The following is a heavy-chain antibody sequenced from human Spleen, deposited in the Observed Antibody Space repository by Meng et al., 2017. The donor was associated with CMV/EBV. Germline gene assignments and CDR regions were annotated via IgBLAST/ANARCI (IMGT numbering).Heavy chain of an antibody. CDR2: INHSGST. Sequence: HVQLKQWGAGLLKPSGPLVPTCALYGGSFSGYYWSWIRQPPGKGLEWIGEINHSGSTNYNPSLKSRVTISVDTSKNPFSLKLSSVTAADTAVYYCARGVYSGYYGYWGQGTLVTVSS. J-gene: IGHJ4*02. D-gene: IGHD5-12*01. CDR3: ARGVYSGYYGY. CDR1: GGSFSGYY. V-gene: IGHV4-34*01.